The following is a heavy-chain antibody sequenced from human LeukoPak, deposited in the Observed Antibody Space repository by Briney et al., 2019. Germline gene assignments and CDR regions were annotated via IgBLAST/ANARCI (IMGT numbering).Heavy chain of an antibody. J-gene: IGHJ4*02. CDR3: ARVLSWGTSPDY. Sequence: PSETPSLTCAVYGGSFSGYYWSWIRQPPGKGLEWIGEINHSGSTNYNPSLKSRVTISVDTSENQFSLKLSSVTAADTALYYCARVLSWGTSPDYWGQGTLVTVSS. CDR1: GGSFSGYY. V-gene: IGHV4-34*01. D-gene: IGHD3-9*01. CDR2: INHSGST.